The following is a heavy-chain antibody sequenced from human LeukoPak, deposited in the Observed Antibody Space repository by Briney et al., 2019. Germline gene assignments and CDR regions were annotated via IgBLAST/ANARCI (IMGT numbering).Heavy chain of an antibody. V-gene: IGHV1-69*05. CDR1: GGTFSSYA. D-gene: IGHD3-22*01. CDR2: IIPIFGTA. J-gene: IGHJ4*02. CDR3: ARSRERSYYYDSSGYYGFDY. Sequence: SVKVSCKASGGTFSSYAISWVRQAPGQGLEWMGGIIPIFGTANYAQKFQGRVTITTDESTSTAYMELSSLRSEDTAVYYCARSRERSYYYDSSGYYGFDYWGQETLVTVSS.